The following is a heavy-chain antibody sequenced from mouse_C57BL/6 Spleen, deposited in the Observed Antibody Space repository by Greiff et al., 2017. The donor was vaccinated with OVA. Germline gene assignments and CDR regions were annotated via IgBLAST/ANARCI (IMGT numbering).Heavy chain of an antibody. J-gene: IGHJ2*01. V-gene: IGHV14-4*01. CDR3: TTSYDGYPY. CDR2: IDPGNGDT. Sequence: VQLQQSGAELVRPGASVKLSCTASGFNIKDDYMHWVKQRPEQGLEWIGWIDPGNGDTEYASKFQGKATITADTSSNTAYLQLSSLTSEDTAVYYCTTSYDGYPYWGQGTTLTVSS. D-gene: IGHD2-3*01. CDR1: GFNIKDDY.